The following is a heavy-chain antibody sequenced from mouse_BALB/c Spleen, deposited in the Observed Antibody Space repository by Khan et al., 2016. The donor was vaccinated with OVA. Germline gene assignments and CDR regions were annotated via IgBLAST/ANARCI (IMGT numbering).Heavy chain of an antibody. CDR3: ATYGWGD. J-gene: IGHJ1*01. D-gene: IGHD1-1*01. V-gene: IGHV5-17*02. CDR1: GFTFSSFG. Sequence: EVELVESGGGLVQPGGSRKLSCAASGFTFSSFGMHWVRQAPEKGLEWVAYISSGSSTIYYADTVKGRFTISRDNPKNTLFLQMTSLRSEDTAMXYCATYGWGDWGAGTMVTVSS. CDR2: ISSGSSTI.